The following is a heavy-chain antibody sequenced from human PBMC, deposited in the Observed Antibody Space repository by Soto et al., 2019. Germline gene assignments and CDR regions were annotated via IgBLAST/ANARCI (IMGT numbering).Heavy chain of an antibody. Sequence: GGSLRLSCAASGFTFSSYGMHWVRQAPGKGLEWVAVISYDGSNKYYADSVKGRFTISRDNSKNTLYLQMNSLRAEDTAVYYCARHPWYYYDSSGYSAFDIWGQGTMVTVSS. CDR1: GFTFSSYG. J-gene: IGHJ3*02. CDR2: ISYDGSNK. CDR3: ARHPWYYYDSSGYSAFDI. D-gene: IGHD3-22*01. V-gene: IGHV3-30*03.